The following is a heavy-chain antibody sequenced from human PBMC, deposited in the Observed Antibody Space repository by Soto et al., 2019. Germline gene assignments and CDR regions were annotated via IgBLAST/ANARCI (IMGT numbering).Heavy chain of an antibody. Sequence: GSLRLSCAASGLTCRSYWMSWVLQAPGKGLEWVANIKQDGSEKYYVASVKGRFTISRDNAKNSLYLQMNSPRAEDTAVYYWARESVELPLDYWRQGTLVTVS. V-gene: IGHV3-7*01. J-gene: IGHJ4*02. CDR1: GLTCRSYW. D-gene: IGHD1-7*01. CDR2: IKQDGSEK. CDR3: ARESVELPLDY.